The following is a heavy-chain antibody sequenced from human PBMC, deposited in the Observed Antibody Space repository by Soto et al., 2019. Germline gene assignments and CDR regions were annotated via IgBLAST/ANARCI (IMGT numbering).Heavy chain of an antibody. V-gene: IGHV4-4*02. CDR2: IYHSGST. CDR1: GGSISSSNW. CDR3: ARDLDFGYSYDRSGPGVLDY. J-gene: IGHJ4*02. Sequence: QVQLQESGPGLVKPSGTLSLTCAVSGGSISSSNWWSWVRQPPGKGLEWIGEIYHSGSTNYNPSPKSRGTISVDKSKNQFSLKPSSVTAADTAVYYCARDLDFGYSYDRSGPGVLDYWGQGTLVTVSA. D-gene: IGHD3-22*01.